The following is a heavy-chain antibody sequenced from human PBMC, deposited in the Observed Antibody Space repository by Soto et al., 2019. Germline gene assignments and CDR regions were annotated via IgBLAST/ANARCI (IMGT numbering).Heavy chain of an antibody. V-gene: IGHV5-51*01. J-gene: IGHJ6*02. CDR3: ARHISNVRYYYYAMDV. D-gene: IGHD4-4*01. CDR1: GYTFIDYL. Sequence: GESLKISFKGSGYTFIDYLICWVRQLPVKGLEWMGIIYPGDSDTRYSPSFQGQVTITVDKSTNTAYLQWNTLRASDTAMYYCARHISNVRYYYYAMDVCGQRTTVTVSS. CDR2: IYPGDSDT.